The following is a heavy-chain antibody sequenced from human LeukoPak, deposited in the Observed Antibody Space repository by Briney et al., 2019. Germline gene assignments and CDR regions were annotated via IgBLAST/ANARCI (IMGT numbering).Heavy chain of an antibody. D-gene: IGHD1-14*01. CDR1: GFTFSSYP. J-gene: IGHJ4*02. CDR3: AKLADNPY. CDR2: ISGSGDII. Sequence: GGSLRLSCTASGFTFSSYPMSWVRQAPGKGLEWVSSISGSGDIIYYADSVKGRFTISRDNSKNTLYLQMNSLRAEDTAVYYCAKLADNPYWGQGTLVTVPS. V-gene: IGHV3-23*01.